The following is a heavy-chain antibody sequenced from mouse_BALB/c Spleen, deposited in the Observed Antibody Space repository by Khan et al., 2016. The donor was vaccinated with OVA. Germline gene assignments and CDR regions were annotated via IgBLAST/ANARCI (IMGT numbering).Heavy chain of an antibody. J-gene: IGHJ2*01. CDR1: GYTFTDYY. D-gene: IGHD2-4*01. Sequence: QVQLKESGAELARPGASVKLSCKASGYTFTDYYINWVKQRTGQGLEWIGEIYPGSGHSYYNEKFKGKATLTADRSSSTAYMQLSSLTSEDSAVDFCARADYGGKSYFDYWGQGTTLTVSA. V-gene: IGHV1-77*01. CDR2: IYPGSGHS. CDR3: ARADYGGKSYFDY.